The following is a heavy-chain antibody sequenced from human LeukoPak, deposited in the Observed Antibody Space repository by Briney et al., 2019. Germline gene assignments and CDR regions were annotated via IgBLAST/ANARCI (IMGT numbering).Heavy chain of an antibody. D-gene: IGHD6-13*01. CDR3: ARGPPWWEQQLVMYFDY. CDR1: GFTFSSYW. V-gene: IGHV3-7*04. Sequence: GGSLRLSCAASGFTFSSYWMSWVRQAPGKGLGWVANIKQEGSEKYYVDSVKGRFTISRDNAKNSLYLQMNSLRAEDTAVYYCARGPPWWEQQLVMYFDYWGQGTLVTVSS. CDR2: IKQEGSEK. J-gene: IGHJ4*02.